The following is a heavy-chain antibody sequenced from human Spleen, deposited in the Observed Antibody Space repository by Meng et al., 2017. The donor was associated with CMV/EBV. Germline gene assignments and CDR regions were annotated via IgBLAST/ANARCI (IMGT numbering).Heavy chain of an antibody. CDR2: ISGSGGST. J-gene: IGHJ4*03. Sequence: GESLKISCAASGFSFSSYAMSWVRQTPGKGLEWVSGISGSGGSTFYADSVKGRFTISRDNSKNTLYLQMNSLRAEDTAVYYCAGNPYTSGWYDYWGQGTMVPSPQ. V-gene: IGHV3-23*01. D-gene: IGHD6-19*01. CDR3: AGNPYTSGWYDY. CDR1: GFSFSSYA.